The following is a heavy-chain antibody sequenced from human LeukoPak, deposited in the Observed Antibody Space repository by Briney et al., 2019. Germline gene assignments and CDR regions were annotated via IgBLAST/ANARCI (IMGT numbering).Heavy chain of an antibody. V-gene: IGHV3-23*01. D-gene: IGHD4-17*01. J-gene: IGHJ4*02. CDR1: GFTFSSYA. Sequence: GGSLRLSCAASGFTFSSYAMSWVRQAPGKGLEWVSAISGSGGSTYYADSVKGRFTISRDNSKNTLYLQMNSLRAEDTAVYYCATHGGPTVTTLYYFDYWGQGTLVTVSS. CDR2: ISGSGGST. CDR3: ATHGGPTVTTLYYFDY.